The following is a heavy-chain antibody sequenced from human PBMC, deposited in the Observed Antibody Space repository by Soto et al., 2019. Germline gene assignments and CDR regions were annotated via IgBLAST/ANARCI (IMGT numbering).Heavy chain of an antibody. V-gene: IGHV1-69*01. Sequence: QVQLVQSGAEVKKPGSSVKVSCKASGGTFSSYAISWVRQAPGQGLEWMGGIIPIFGTANYAQKFQGRVTITADESTSTAYMELSSLRSEDTAVYYCARDRPSVVGATTHYYYGMDLWGQGTTVTVSS. CDR1: GGTFSSYA. CDR3: ARDRPSVVGATTHYYYGMDL. J-gene: IGHJ6*02. CDR2: IIPIFGTA. D-gene: IGHD1-26*01.